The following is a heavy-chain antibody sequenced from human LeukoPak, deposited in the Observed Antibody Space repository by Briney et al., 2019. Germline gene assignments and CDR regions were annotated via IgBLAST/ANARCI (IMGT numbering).Heavy chain of an antibody. CDR1: GFTFSSHG. V-gene: IGHV3-33*01. CDR3: ARDSPGGDSGPTY. J-gene: IGHJ4*02. D-gene: IGHD2-21*02. Sequence: GGSLRLSCAASGFTFSSHGMRWVRQAPGKGLEWVAVIWYDGSNKYYADSVKGRFTISRDNSKNTLYLQMNSLRAEDTAVYYCARDSPGGDSGPTYWGQGTLVTVSS. CDR2: IWYDGSNK.